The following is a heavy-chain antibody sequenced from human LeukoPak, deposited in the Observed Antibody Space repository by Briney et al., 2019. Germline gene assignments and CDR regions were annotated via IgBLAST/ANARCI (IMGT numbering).Heavy chain of an antibody. CDR1: GGSISSSSYY. D-gene: IGHD3-16*01. CDR2: IYYSGST. Sequence: SETLSLTCTVSGGSISSSSYYWGWIRQPPGKGLEWIGSIYYSGSTYYNPSLKSRVTISVDTSKNQFSLKLSSVTAADTAMYYCASLYGGAFDIWGQGTMVTVSS. CDR3: ASLYGGAFDI. V-gene: IGHV4-39*07. J-gene: IGHJ3*02.